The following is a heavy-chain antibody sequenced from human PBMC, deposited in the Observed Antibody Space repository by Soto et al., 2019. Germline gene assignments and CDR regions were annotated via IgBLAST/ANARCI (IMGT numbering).Heavy chain of an antibody. D-gene: IGHD4-4*01. CDR1: GFTFSSYA. J-gene: IGHJ4*02. V-gene: IGHV3-30-3*01. Sequence: GGSLRLSCAASGFTFSSYAMHWVRQAPGKGLEWVAVISYDGSNKYYADSVKGRFTISRDNSRNTLYLQMNSLRAEDTAVYYCARVRLHTDYFDYWGQGTLVTVSS. CDR3: ARVRLHTDYFDY. CDR2: ISYDGSNK.